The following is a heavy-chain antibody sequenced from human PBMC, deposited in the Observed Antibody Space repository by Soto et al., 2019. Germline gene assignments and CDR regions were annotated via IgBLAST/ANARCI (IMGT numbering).Heavy chain of an antibody. V-gene: IGHV3-7*01. D-gene: IGHD1-26*01. CDR1: GFTFSSYW. CDR2: IKQDGSEK. CDR3: ARDSGSYTRGFYYYGMDV. Sequence: GGSLRLSCAASGFTFSSYWMSWVRQAPGKGLEWVANIKQDGSEKYYVDSVKGRFTISRDNAKNPLYLQMNSLRAEDTAVYYCARDSGSYTRGFYYYGMDVWGQGTTVTVS. J-gene: IGHJ6*02.